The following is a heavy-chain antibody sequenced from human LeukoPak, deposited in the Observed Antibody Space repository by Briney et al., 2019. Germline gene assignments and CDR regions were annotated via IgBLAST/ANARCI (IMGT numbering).Heavy chain of an antibody. CDR1: GFTFSNYA. V-gene: IGHV3-23*01. J-gene: IGHJ6*03. CDR3: AKGLKTGVGPYMGYHYYMDV. CDR2: VNDNGAAT. D-gene: IGHD3-16*01. Sequence: GGSLRLSCAASGFTFSNYAMSWVRQAPGKGLKWVATVNDNGAATYYADSVKGRFTISRDNSYNTVSLQMNGLRDEDTGVYYCAKGLKTGVGPYMGYHYYMDVWGKGATVTVSS.